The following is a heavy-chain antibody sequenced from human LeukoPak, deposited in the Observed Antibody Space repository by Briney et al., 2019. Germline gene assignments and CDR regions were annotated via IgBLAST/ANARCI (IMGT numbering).Heavy chain of an antibody. CDR2: ISNSGTT. CDR1: GDSVTSGGYF. D-gene: IGHD2-21*02. Sequence: PSQTLSLTCAVSGDSVTSGGYFWTWIRQLPGKGLEWIGSISNSGTTSSTPSLKSRLSISLDTSNNHFSLRLGSVTAADTAVYYCARDVVVTSSPDAFDIWGQGTMVIVSS. CDR3: ARDVVVTSSPDAFDI. V-gene: IGHV4-31*11. J-gene: IGHJ3*02.